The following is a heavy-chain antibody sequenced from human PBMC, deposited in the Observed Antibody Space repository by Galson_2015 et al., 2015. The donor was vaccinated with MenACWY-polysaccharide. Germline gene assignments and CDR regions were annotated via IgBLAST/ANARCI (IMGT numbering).Heavy chain of an antibody. CDR1: GFTFSNRW. V-gene: IGHV3-7*01. J-gene: IGHJ2*01. CDR2: IKKDGSDK. Sequence: SLRLSCAASGFTFSNRWMSWVRQAPGKGLEWVAVIKKDGSDKYYVDSVKGRFAISRDNAKDSVFLQMNSPGVEDTAVYFCARNDLLTGHSDWYFDLWGRGTLVTVS. D-gene: IGHD3-9*01. CDR3: ARNDLLTGHSDWYFDL.